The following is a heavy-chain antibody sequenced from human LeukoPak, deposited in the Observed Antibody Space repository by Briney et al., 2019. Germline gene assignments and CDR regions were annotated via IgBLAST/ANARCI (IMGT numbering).Heavy chain of an antibody. D-gene: IGHD6-6*01. V-gene: IGHV3-21*01. CDR2: ISSSSSYI. Sequence: PGGSLRLSCAASGFTFSSYSMNWVRQAPGKGLEWVSSISSSSSYIYYADSVKGRFTISRDNAKSSLYLQMNSLRAEDTAVYYCARGYSSSPLGDYWGQGTLVTVSS. J-gene: IGHJ4*02. CDR3: ARGYSSSPLGDY. CDR1: GFTFSSYS.